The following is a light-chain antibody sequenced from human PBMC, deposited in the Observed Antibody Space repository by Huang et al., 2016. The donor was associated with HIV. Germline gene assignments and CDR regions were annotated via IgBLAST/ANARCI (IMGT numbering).Light chain of an antibody. CDR2: AAS. CDR1: QGISSY. CDR3: QQLNSYPLT. J-gene: IGKJ4*01. Sequence: IQLTQSPSSLSASVGDRVTITCRASQGISSYLAWHQQKPGQAPKLLIEAASTLQSWSPSSFSGGGSGTNFTLTLCHLQPEDFATYHCQQLNSYPLTFGGGTEVEIK. V-gene: IGKV1-9*01.